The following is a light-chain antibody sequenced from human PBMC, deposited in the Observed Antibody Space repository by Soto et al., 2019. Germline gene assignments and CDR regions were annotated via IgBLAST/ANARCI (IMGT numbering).Light chain of an antibody. CDR3: QVWDSSLVV. J-gene: IGLJ2*01. Sequence: SYELTQPLSVSVALGQTARITCGGNNIGSKDVHWYQQKPGQAPVVVIYRDTNRPSGIPERFSGSSSGNTATLTISRAQAGDEADYYGQVWDSSLVVFGGGTKLTVL. V-gene: IGLV3-9*01. CDR2: RDT. CDR1: NIGSKD.